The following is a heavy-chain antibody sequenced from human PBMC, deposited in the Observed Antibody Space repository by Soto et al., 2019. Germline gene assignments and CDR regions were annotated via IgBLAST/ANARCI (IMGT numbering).Heavy chain of an antibody. Sequence: QVQLVESGGGVVQPGTSLRLSCEASGFAFNKFGMHWVRQAPGKGLEWVASISYDGSYQYYADSVQGRLTITRDNSMNTLNMQLKSLRREDTAVYYCAKGGEVGGVLAAHWGQGTLVTVSS. J-gene: IGHJ4*02. CDR1: GFAFNKFG. V-gene: IGHV3-30*18. D-gene: IGHD1-26*01. CDR2: ISYDGSYQ. CDR3: AKGGEVGGVLAAH.